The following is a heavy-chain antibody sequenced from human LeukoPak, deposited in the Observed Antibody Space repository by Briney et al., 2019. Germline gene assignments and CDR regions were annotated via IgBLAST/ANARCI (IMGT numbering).Heavy chain of an antibody. CDR1: GCTFSSYS. V-gene: IGHV3-23*01. Sequence: SGGSLRLSCAASGCTFSSYSKNWVRQAPGKGLEWVSAISGSGGSTYYADSVRGRFTISRDNSKNTLYLQMNSLRAEDTAVYYCAKATVYDSSGYYYAYWGQGTLVTVSS. CDR2: ISGSGGST. J-gene: IGHJ4*02. CDR3: AKATVYDSSGYYYAY. D-gene: IGHD3-22*01.